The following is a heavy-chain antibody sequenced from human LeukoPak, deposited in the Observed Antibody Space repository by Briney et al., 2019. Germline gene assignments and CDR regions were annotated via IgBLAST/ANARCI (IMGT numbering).Heavy chain of an antibody. V-gene: IGHV4-59*12. CDR3: ARVTGYMIEDYFDY. CDR2: IYYSGST. Sequence: SETLSLTCTVSGGSISSYYWSWIRQPPGKGLDWIGYIYYSGSTNYNPSLKSRVTISVDTSKNQFSLKVNSVTAADTAVYYFARVTGYMIEDYFDYWGQGILVTVSS. CDR1: GGSISSYY. J-gene: IGHJ4*02. D-gene: IGHD3-9*01.